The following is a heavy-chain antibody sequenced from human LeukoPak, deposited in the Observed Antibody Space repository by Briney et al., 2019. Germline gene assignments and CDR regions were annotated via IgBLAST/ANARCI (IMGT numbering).Heavy chain of an antibody. CDR2: IYYSGST. Sequence: SETLSLTCTVSGGSINSYYWSWIRQPPGKGLEWIGYIYYSGSTNYNPSLKSRVTISVDTSKNQFSLKLSSVTAADTAVYYCARLRGTGTSEDFDYWGQGTLVTVSS. V-gene: IGHV4-59*08. CDR3: ARLRGTGTSEDFDY. D-gene: IGHD6-13*01. J-gene: IGHJ4*02. CDR1: GGSINSYY.